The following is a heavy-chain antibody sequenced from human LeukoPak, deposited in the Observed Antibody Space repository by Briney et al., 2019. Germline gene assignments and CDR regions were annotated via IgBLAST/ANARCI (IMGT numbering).Heavy chain of an antibody. V-gene: IGHV3-23*01. Sequence: GGSLRLSCAASGFTFKNNAMTWVRQAPGKGLERVSAINGGGDDTEYADSVKGRFTISRANSKNTLFLHMNNLRPEDTAVYYCARCTASCYANAFDIWGQGTLLTVSS. CDR1: GFTFKNNA. CDR3: ARCTASCYANAFDI. CDR2: INGGGDDT. J-gene: IGHJ3*02. D-gene: IGHD2-2*01.